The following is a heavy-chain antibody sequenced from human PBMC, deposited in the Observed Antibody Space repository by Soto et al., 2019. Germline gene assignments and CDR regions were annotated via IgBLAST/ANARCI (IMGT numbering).Heavy chain of an antibody. CDR3: ATAGLTGTV. D-gene: IGHD3-9*01. V-gene: IGHV3-48*03. J-gene: IGHJ6*02. CDR1: GFTFSSYE. Sequence: VGSLRLSCAPSGFTFSSYEMNWVRQAPGKGLEWVSYISVSGTMRFYADAVKGRFTISRDNTKKILYLQMNSLRAEDTALYYCATAGLTGTVWGQGTTVTVSS. CDR2: ISVSGTMR.